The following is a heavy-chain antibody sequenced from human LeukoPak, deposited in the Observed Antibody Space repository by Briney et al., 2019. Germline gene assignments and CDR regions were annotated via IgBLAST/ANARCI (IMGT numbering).Heavy chain of an antibody. D-gene: IGHD3-10*01. Sequence: SETLSLTCIVSGGSISPYYWSWIRQPPGKGLEWIGYIYYSGTTNYNPSLKSRVTMSVDTSNNHLSLRLTSVTAADTALYYCARDGSMVRGAIHYYYGMDVWGQGTTVTVSS. J-gene: IGHJ6*02. CDR3: ARDGSMVRGAIHYYYGMDV. V-gene: IGHV4-59*12. CDR1: GGSISPYY. CDR2: IYYSGTT.